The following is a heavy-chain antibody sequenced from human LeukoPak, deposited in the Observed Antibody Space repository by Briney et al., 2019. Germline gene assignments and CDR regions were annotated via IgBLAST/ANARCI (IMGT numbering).Heavy chain of an antibody. CDR1: GFTFGDYA. Sequence: PGGSLRLSCTASGFTFGDYAMSWARQAPGKGLEWVGFIRSKAYGGTTEYAASVKGRFTISRDDSKSIAYLQMNSLKTEDTAVYYCTRREITMVRGVIKGSWFDPWGQGTLVTVSS. CDR2: IRSKAYGGTT. J-gene: IGHJ5*02. V-gene: IGHV3-49*04. CDR3: TRREITMVRGVIKGSWFDP. D-gene: IGHD3-10*01.